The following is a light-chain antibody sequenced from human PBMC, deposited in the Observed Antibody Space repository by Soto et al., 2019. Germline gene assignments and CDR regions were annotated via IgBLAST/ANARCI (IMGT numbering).Light chain of an antibody. CDR1: SSNIGSNT. Sequence: QSALTQPPSASGIPGQRVTISCSGSSSNIGSNTVNWYQQLLGTAPKLLIYSNNQRPSGVPDRFSGSKSGTSASLAISGLQSEDEADYYCAAWDDSLNGYVFGTGTKVTVL. CDR3: AAWDDSLNGYV. J-gene: IGLJ1*01. CDR2: SNN. V-gene: IGLV1-44*01.